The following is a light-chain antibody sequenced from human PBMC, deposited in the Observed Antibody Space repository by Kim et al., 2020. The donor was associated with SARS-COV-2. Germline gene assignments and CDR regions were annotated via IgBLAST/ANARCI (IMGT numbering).Light chain of an antibody. J-gene: IGKJ1*01. Sequence: DIQMTQSPSSLSSSVGDRATITCRASQNIASYVNWFQQKPGKAPKLLIYASTSLQTGVPSRFRGSGSWTGFTLTITSLQPEDYGTYYCQQGYSPPWTFGQGTKVDIK. CDR3: QQGYSPPWT. CDR2: AST. CDR1: QNIASY. V-gene: IGKV1-39*01.